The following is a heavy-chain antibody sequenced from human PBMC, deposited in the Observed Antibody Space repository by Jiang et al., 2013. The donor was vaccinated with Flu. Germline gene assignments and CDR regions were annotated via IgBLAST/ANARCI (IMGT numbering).Heavy chain of an antibody. Sequence: EWVAHISDDGTRKFYADSVKGRFTLSRDNSKNTLYLQMSSLRAEDTAVYYCAKSYYNFGSGYFTSRAFDPWGQGTLVTVSS. CDR3: AKSYYNFGSGYFTSRAFDP. CDR2: ISDDGTRK. D-gene: IGHD3-3*01. V-gene: IGHV3-30*15. J-gene: IGHJ5*02.